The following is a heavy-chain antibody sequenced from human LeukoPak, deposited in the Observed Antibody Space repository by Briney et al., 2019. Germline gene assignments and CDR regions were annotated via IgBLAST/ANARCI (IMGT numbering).Heavy chain of an antibody. CDR3: TRARDEYYFDY. CDR2: IWHDGNNK. Sequence: GGSLRLSCAASGFTFSSYGMHWVRQAPGKGLEWAAVIWHDGNNKYYADSVKGRFTISRDNSKNTLYLQMNSLRVEDTAVYYCTRARDEYYFDYWGQGALVTVSS. D-gene: IGHD6-6*01. J-gene: IGHJ4*02. CDR1: GFTFSSYG. V-gene: IGHV3-33*01.